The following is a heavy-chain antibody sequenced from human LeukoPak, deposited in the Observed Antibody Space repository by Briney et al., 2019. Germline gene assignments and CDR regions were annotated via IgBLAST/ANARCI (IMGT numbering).Heavy chain of an antibody. CDR3: AKGGVVGTRYYFDS. V-gene: IGHV3-7*01. CDR1: GFSYRYYW. D-gene: IGHD2-15*01. J-gene: IGHJ4*02. Sequence: GGSLRLSCAASGFSYRYYWMIWVRQAPGKGLEWLANTKEDGRGSSYVDSVKGRFTISRDNAKTSLYMQMNSMRGEDTAVYYCAKGGVVGTRYYFDSWGQGPLVTVSS. CDR2: TKEDGRGS.